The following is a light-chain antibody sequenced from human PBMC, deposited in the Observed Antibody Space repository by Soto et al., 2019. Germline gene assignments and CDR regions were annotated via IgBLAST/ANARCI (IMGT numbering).Light chain of an antibody. CDR1: QRISSW. CDR2: EAS. V-gene: IGKV1-5*01. CDR3: QQCNSYSLS. J-gene: IGKJ4*01. Sequence: DIQMTQSPSTLSSSVGDRVTITCRASQRISSWLAWYQQKPGSAPNLLIYEASTLDGGVPSRFSGSGSGTEFTLTISSVQPEDFATYYCQQCNSYSLSFGGGTKVEIK.